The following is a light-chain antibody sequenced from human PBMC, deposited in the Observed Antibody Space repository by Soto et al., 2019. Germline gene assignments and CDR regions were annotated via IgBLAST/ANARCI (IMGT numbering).Light chain of an antibody. CDR2: KAS. Sequence: DIQMTQSPSTLSASVGDRVTITCRASQSISSWLAWYQQKPGKAPKLLIYKASSLESGVPSRFSGSGSGTEFPLTISSLQPDDFATYSRQQYNSWVTFGPGTKVD. CDR3: QQYNSWVT. CDR1: QSISSW. V-gene: IGKV1-5*03. J-gene: IGKJ3*01.